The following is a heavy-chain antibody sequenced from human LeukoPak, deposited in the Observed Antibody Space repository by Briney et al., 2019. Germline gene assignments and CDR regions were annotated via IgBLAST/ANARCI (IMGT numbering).Heavy chain of an antibody. CDR2: IYHSGSA. V-gene: IGHV4-38-2*02. CDR3: ARDPRWLTPDCTSTSCYENYFDP. D-gene: IGHD2-2*01. CDR1: GYSISSGYQ. J-gene: IGHJ5*02. Sequence: SETLSLTCGVSGYSISSGYQWAWIRQSPGKGLEGVGSIYHSGSAHYNPSLKSRVTISVETSKNQFSLNMYSVTAADTAVYYCARDPRWLTPDCTSTSCYENYFDPWGQGTLVTVSS.